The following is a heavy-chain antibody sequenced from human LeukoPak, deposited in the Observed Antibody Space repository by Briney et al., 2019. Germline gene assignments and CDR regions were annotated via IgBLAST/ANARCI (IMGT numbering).Heavy chain of an antibody. Sequence: SETLSLTCAVYGGSFSGYYWSWIRQPPGKGLEWIGEINHSGSTNYNPSLKSRVTISVDTSKNQFSLKLSSVTAADTVVYYCARGTGITIFVHWGQGTLVTVSS. V-gene: IGHV4-34*01. D-gene: IGHD3-3*01. J-gene: IGHJ4*02. CDR3: ARGTGITIFVH. CDR2: INHSGST. CDR1: GGSFSGYY.